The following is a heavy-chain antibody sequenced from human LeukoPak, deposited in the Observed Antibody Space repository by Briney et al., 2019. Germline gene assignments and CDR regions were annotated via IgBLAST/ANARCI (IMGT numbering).Heavy chain of an antibody. J-gene: IGHJ6*03. CDR3: AREYYYYMDV. Sequence: PGGSLRLSCAASGFTVSSNYMSWVRQAPGKGLEWVSVIYSGGSTYYADSVKGRFTISRDNSKNTLYLRINSLRAEDTAVYYCAREYYYYMDVWGKGTTVTISS. V-gene: IGHV3-66*01. CDR2: IYSGGST. CDR1: GFTVSSNY.